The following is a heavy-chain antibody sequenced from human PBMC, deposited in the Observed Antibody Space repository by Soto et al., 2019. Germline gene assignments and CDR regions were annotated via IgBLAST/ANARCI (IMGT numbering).Heavy chain of an antibody. CDR2: ISTYNGDT. CDR3: ARSIAAADYYYYYGMDV. Sequence: ASVKVSCKASGYTFTRSGISWVRQAPGQGLEWMGWISTYNGDTNYAQTFQGRVTMTTDTSTSTVHMEVRSLRSDDTAVYYCARSIAAADYYYYYGMDVWGQGTTVTVSS. V-gene: IGHV1-18*01. J-gene: IGHJ6*02. D-gene: IGHD6-13*01. CDR1: GYTFTRSG.